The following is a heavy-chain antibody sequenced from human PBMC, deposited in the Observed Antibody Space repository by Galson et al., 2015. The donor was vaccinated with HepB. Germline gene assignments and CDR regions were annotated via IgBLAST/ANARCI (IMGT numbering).Heavy chain of an antibody. CDR3: ARGSEFVLRFLEWLPHLDV. V-gene: IGHV1-8*01. D-gene: IGHD3-3*01. CDR2: MNPNSGNT. CDR1: GYTFTSYD. Sequence: SVKVSCKASGYTFTSYDINWVRQATGQGLEWMGWMNPNSGNTGYAQEFQGRVTMTRNTSISTAYMELSSLRSEDTAVYYCARGSEFVLRFLEWLPHLDVWGKGTTVTFPS. J-gene: IGHJ6*04.